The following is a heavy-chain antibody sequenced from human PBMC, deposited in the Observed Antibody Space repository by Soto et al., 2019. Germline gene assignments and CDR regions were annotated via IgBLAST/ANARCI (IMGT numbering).Heavy chain of an antibody. V-gene: IGHV3-23*01. Sequence: EVQLLESGGGLVQPGGSLRLSCAASGFTFSSYAMSWVRLAPGKGLEWFSSIGGSGGTYYADSVKGRFTISRDNSKNMLYLHLNSLRAEDTAMYYCAKGQGLSYYYDALGQGTLVTVSS. CDR1: GFTFSSYA. J-gene: IGHJ4*02. CDR3: AKGQGLSYYYDA. CDR2: IGGSGGT.